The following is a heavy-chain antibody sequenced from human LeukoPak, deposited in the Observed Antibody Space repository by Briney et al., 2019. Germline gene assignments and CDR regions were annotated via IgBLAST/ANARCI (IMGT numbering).Heavy chain of an antibody. Sequence: GRSLRLSCAASGFTFSSYGMHWVRQAPGKGLEWVAVISYDGSNKYYADSVKGRFTISRDNSKNTLYLQMNSLRAEDTAVYYCAKRDVNTAMATAPHNWFDPWGQGTLVTVSS. V-gene: IGHV3-30*18. J-gene: IGHJ5*02. CDR3: AKRDVNTAMATAPHNWFDP. CDR1: GFTFSSYG. CDR2: ISYDGSNK. D-gene: IGHD5-18*01.